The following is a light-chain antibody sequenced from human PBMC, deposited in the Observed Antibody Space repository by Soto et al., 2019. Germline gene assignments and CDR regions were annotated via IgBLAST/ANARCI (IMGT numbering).Light chain of an antibody. J-gene: IGLJ2*01. CDR3: AAWDDSLRSVL. V-gene: IGLV1-47*02. CDR2: SSY. CDR1: NFNIGSYY. Sequence: QSVLTQPPSASGTPGQSVTISCSGGNFNIGSYYVYWYQQIPGSAPRLLIYSSYQRPSGVPDRFSGSKSGTSASLSISGLRSEDEADYCCAAWDDSLRSVLFGGGTKLTVL.